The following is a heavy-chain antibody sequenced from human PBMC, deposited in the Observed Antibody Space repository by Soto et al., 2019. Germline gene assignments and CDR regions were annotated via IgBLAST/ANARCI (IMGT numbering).Heavy chain of an antibody. J-gene: IGHJ6*02. V-gene: IGHV3-30*18. CDR1: GFNFSTFG. Sequence: GGSLRLSCAASGFNFSTFGMNWVRQAPGKGLERVAIISNDGSDINYADSVRGRFTISRDTSRNTLHLQMNSLRAEDTAVYYCAKNRAPRPFYYHGLDLWGQGTTVPVSS. CDR3: AKNRAPRPFYYHGLDL. CDR2: ISNDGSDI.